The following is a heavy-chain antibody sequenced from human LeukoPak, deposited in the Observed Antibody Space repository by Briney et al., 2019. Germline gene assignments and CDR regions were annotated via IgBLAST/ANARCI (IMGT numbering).Heavy chain of an antibody. V-gene: IGHV3-74*01. CDR3: VRLFYRDSSTDY. CDR1: GFTFSSYW. Sequence: PGGSLALSRAASGFTFSSYWMYWVRQAPGKGLVWVSGINPDGSSTRYADSVRGRFTVSRDNADNTLSLQMNSLRVEDTAVYHCVRLFYRDSSTDYWGQGSPLIFSS. D-gene: IGHD3-22*01. CDR2: INPDGSST. J-gene: IGHJ4*02.